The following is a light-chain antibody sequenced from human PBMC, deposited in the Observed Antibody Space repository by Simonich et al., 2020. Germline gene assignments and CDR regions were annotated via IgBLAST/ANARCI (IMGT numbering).Light chain of an antibody. J-gene: IGLJ2*01. CDR1: ISDVGGYNY. V-gene: IGLV2-8*01. CDR3: SSYAGSNPL. CDR2: EVS. Sequence: QSALTQPPSASGSPGQSVTISCTGTISDVGGYNYVSWYQQHPGKAPKLMIYEVSKRPAGVPDRFSGSKSGNTASLTVSGLQAEDEADYYCSSYAGSNPLFGGGTKLTVL.